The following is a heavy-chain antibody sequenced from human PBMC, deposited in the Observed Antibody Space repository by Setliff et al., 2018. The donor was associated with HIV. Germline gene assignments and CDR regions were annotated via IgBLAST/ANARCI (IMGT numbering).Heavy chain of an antibody. CDR1: GYTFTNYA. Sequence: GASVKVSCKASGYTFTNYALYWVRQAPGQRPEYMGYIHTDSGKTYFSQKFQGRVTLTRDTSASTAYMELSSLRSEDTAIYYCAREDPTGWNYRPSSDYWGQGTLVTV. J-gene: IGHJ4*02. V-gene: IGHV1-3*04. D-gene: IGHD1-7*01. CDR2: IHTDSGKT. CDR3: AREDPTGWNYRPSSDY.